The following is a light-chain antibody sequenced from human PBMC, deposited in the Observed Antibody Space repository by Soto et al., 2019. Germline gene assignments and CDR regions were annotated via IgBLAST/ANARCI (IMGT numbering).Light chain of an antibody. CDR3: QQYNSYST. J-gene: IGKJ1*01. Sequence: DIKMTQSPSTLSTSVGDRVSITCRASQRISRWLAWYQQKPGKAPKLLIYDASSLESGVPSRFSGSGSGTEFTLTSSSRQPDDFATYYCQQYNSYSTFGQGPKVEIK. CDR1: QRISRW. CDR2: DAS. V-gene: IGKV1-5*01.